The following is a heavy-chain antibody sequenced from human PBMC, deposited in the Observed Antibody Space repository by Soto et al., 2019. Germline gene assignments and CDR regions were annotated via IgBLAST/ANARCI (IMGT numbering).Heavy chain of an antibody. J-gene: IGHJ5*02. CDR1: GFTFSSYT. V-gene: IGHV3-23*01. CDR2: VSTTGDNT. D-gene: IGHD2-8*02. Sequence: GGSLRLSCVASGFTFSSYTISWVRQAPGKGLQWVSAVSTTGDNTYYADSVKGRFAISRDNSKNTVYLQMNSLRADDTALYYCARDISTGCTNNWFDPWGQGTLDTVSS. CDR3: ARDISTGCTNNWFDP.